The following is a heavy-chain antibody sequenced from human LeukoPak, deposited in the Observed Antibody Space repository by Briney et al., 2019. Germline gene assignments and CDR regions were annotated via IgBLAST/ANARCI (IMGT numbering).Heavy chain of an antibody. Sequence: SETLSLTCTVSGASISGTAYYWGWVRQPPRKGLEWIGNIYYSGSTYYNASLQSRVTISIDTSKNQFSLRLSSVTAADTAMCFCAKSGGYGLIDYWGQGTLVTVSS. D-gene: IGHD1-26*01. V-gene: IGHV4-39*01. CDR2: IYYSGST. CDR1: GASISGTAYY. J-gene: IGHJ4*02. CDR3: AKSGGYGLIDY.